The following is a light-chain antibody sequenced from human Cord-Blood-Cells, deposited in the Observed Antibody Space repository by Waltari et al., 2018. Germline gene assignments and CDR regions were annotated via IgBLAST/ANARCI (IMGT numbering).Light chain of an antibody. V-gene: IGLV2-14*01. J-gene: IGLJ2*01. CDR2: EVS. CDR1: SSDVGGYNY. CDR3: SSYTSSSTPVV. Sequence: QSALTQPASVSGSPGQSITISCTGTSSDVGGYNYVSWYQQHPGKAPKLMIYEVSNRPSGVSNRFSRSKSGITAPLTISGLQAEDEADYYCSSYTSSSTPVVFGGETKLNVL.